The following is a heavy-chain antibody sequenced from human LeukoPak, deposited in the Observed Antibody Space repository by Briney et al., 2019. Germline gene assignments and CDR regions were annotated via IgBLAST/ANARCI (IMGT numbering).Heavy chain of an antibody. CDR3: ARCTTINYYDSSGYLYAFDI. D-gene: IGHD3-22*01. J-gene: IGHJ3*02. CDR1: GYTFTSYY. CDR2: INPSGGST. Sequence: ASVKVSCKASGYTFTSYYMHWVRQAPGQGLEWMGIINPSGGSTSYAQKFQGRVTMTRDTSTSTVYMELISLRSEDTAVYYCARCTTINYYDSSGYLYAFDIWGQGTMVTVSS. V-gene: IGHV1-46*01.